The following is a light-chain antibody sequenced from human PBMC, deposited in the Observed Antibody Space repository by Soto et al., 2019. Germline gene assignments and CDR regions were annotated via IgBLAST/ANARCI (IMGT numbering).Light chain of an antibody. CDR1: QSVSSSY. Sequence: EIVLTRSPGTLSLSPGERATLSFVASQSVSSSYLAWYQQKPGQAPRLLIYLASSRATGIPDRFSGSGSGTDFTLTISRLEPEDFAVYYCQQYGSTWTFGQGTKVDIK. CDR3: QQYGSTWT. J-gene: IGKJ1*01. CDR2: LAS. V-gene: IGKV3-20*01.